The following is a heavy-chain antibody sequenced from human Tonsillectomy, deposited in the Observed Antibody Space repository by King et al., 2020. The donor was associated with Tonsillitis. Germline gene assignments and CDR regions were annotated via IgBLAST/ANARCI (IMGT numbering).Heavy chain of an antibody. Sequence: EVQLVESGGGLVKPGGSLRLSCAASGFTFRNAWMTWVRQAPGKGLEWVGRIRSKTDGGTTDYAAPVKGRFTISRDDSKNTLYLQMNSLKTEDTAVYYCTTGPIGGYYGMDVWGQGTTVTVSS. D-gene: IGHD3-16*01. CDR1: GFTFRNAW. V-gene: IGHV3-15*01. CDR3: TTGPIGGYYGMDV. J-gene: IGHJ6*02. CDR2: IRSKTDGGTT.